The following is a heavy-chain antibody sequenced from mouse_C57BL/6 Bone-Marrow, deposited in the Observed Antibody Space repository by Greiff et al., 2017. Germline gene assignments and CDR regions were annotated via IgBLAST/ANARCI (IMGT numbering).Heavy chain of an antibody. J-gene: IGHJ4*01. CDR2: ISDGGSYT. CDR3: ARAYDYDVLYAMDY. Sequence: LEWVATISDGGSYTYYPDNVKGRFTISRDNAKNNLYLQMSHLKSEDTAMYYCARAYDYDVLYAMDYWGQGTSVTVSS. V-gene: IGHV5-4*01. D-gene: IGHD2-4*01.